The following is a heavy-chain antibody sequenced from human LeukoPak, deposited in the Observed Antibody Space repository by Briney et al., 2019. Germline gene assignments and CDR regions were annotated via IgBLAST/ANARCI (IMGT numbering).Heavy chain of an antibody. CDR3: ARVNRWRQLGGYFDY. CDR2: INPNSGGT. V-gene: IGHV1-2*02. Sequence: ASVKVSCKASGYTFTGYYMHWVRQAPGQGLEWMGWINPNSGGTNYAQKFQGRVTMTRDTSISTAYMELSRLRSDDTAVYYCARVNRWRQLGGYFDYWGQGTLVTVSS. CDR1: GYTFTGYY. D-gene: IGHD6-13*01. J-gene: IGHJ4*02.